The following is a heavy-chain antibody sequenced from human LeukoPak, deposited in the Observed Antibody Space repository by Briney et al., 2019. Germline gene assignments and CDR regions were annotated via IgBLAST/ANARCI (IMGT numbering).Heavy chain of an antibody. CDR1: GFTFSSYA. J-gene: IGHJ4*02. Sequence: GGSLRLSCAASGFTFSSYAMSWVRQAPGKGLEWVSAISGTGGNTYYADSVKGRFTISRDNSKNTLYLQMNSLRAEDTAVYYCAKGGERDGILDYWGQGTLVTVSS. D-gene: IGHD5-24*01. V-gene: IGHV3-23*01. CDR3: AKGGERDGILDY. CDR2: ISGTGGNT.